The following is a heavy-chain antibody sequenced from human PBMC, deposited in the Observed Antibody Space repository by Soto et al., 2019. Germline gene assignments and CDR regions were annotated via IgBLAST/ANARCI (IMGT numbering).Heavy chain of an antibody. CDR3: AHRRAIFGVVYGLDV. V-gene: IGHV2-5*02. CDR1: GFSLTTSGVG. D-gene: IGHD3-3*01. CDR2: SYWDDDK. Sequence: QITLKESGPTLVKPTQPLTLTCTFSGFSLTTSGVGVGWIRQPPGKALEWLALSYWDDDKRYSPSLKSRLTITKDTSKNQVVLTMNNMDPVDTGTYYCAHRRAIFGVVYGLDVWGQGTTVTVSS. J-gene: IGHJ6*02.